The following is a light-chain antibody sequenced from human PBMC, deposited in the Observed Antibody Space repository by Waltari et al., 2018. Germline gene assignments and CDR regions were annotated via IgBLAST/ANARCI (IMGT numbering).Light chain of an antibody. CDR2: RNN. CDR1: TSTIGTNY. Sequence: QSMLTQPPSASGTPGQRVTISCSGSTSTIGTNYENWYQQPPGTAPTPLIYRNNERPSGVPDRFSGSKSGTSASLAISGLRSEDEADYYCAAWDGSVSGPGWVFGGGTRMTVL. V-gene: IGLV1-47*01. CDR3: AAWDGSVSGPGWV. J-gene: IGLJ3*02.